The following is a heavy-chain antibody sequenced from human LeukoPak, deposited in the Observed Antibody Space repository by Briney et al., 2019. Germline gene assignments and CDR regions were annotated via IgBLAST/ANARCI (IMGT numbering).Heavy chain of an antibody. V-gene: IGHV1-46*01. CDR1: GYTFTSYY. CDR2: INPSGGST. D-gene: IGHD6-6*01. CDR3: ARDRYSSSSSSWFDP. J-gene: IGHJ5*02. Sequence: ASVKVSCKASGYTFTSYYMHWVRQAPGQGLEWMGVINPSGGSTSYAQKFQGRVTMTRDTSTRTVYMELSSLRSEDTAVYYCARDRYSSSSSSWFDPWGQGTLVTVSS.